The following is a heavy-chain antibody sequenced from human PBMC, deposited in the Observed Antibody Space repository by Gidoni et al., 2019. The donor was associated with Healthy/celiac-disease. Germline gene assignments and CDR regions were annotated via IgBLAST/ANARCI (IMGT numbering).Heavy chain of an antibody. D-gene: IGHD2-15*01. CDR1: GGSISSGEYY. CDR2: IYYSGST. Sequence: QVQLQESGPGLVKPSQTLSLACPGSGGSISSGEYYGSWIRQPPGKGLEWIGYIYYSGSTYYNPSLKSRVTISVDTSKTQFSLKLSSVTAAATAVYYCARVVAALDYWGQGTLVTVSS. CDR3: ARVVAALDY. V-gene: IGHV4-30-4*01. J-gene: IGHJ4*02.